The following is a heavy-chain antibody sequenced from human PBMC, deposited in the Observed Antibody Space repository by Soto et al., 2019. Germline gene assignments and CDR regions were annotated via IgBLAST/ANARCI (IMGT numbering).Heavy chain of an antibody. CDR3: ARGAYYYDSSGLSY. V-gene: IGHV3-23*01. CDR2: ISGSGGST. D-gene: IGHD3-22*01. Sequence: GGSLRLSCAASGFTCSSYAMSWVRQAPGKGLEWVSAISGSGGSTYYADSVKGRFTISRDNAKNSLYLQMNSLRAEDTAVYYCARGAYYYDSSGLSYWGQGTLVTVSS. J-gene: IGHJ4*02. CDR1: GFTCSSYA.